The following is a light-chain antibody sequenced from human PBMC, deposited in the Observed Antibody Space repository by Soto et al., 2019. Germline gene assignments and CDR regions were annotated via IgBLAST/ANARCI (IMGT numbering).Light chain of an antibody. CDR1: SSDVGSYNL. J-gene: IGLJ2*01. V-gene: IGLV2-14*02. Sequence: QSALTQPASVSGSPGQSITISCTGTSSDVGSYNLVSWYQQHPGKAPKLMIYEGSKRPSGVSNRFSGSKSGNTASLTISGLQAEDEADYYCCSYTRGSIDVLFGGGTKLTVL. CDR2: EGS. CDR3: CSYTRGSIDVL.